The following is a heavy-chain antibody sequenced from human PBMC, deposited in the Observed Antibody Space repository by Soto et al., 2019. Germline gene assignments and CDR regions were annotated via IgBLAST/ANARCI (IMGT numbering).Heavy chain of an antibody. D-gene: IGHD6-13*01. Sequence: EEPLKTSCMGSGYSFTSYWIGWVHQMPGKGLEWMGIIYPGDSDTRYSPSFQGQVTISADKSINTAYLQWRSRKASETAMYYCVRHPFSDAGTNYCSKYAFDIWGQGTMVTVSS. CDR2: IYPGDSDT. J-gene: IGHJ3*02. CDR1: GYSFTSYW. V-gene: IGHV5-51*07. CDR3: VRHPFSDAGTNYCSKYAFDI.